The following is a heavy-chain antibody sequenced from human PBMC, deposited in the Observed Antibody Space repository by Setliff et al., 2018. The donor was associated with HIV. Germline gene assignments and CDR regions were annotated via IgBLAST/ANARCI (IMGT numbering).Heavy chain of an antibody. Sequence: SETLSLTCTVSGGSIGSGSYYWTWIRQPAGKGLEWIGRIYTSGNINYNPSLKSRVTISVDTSKNQFSLNLSSVTAADTAVYYCARVSSTYWYSIFRNYYYHMDVWGKGTTVTVSS. V-gene: IGHV4-61*02. CDR3: ARVSSTYWYSIFRNYYYHMDV. J-gene: IGHJ6*03. CDR2: IYTSGNI. CDR1: GGSIGSGSYY. D-gene: IGHD2-8*02.